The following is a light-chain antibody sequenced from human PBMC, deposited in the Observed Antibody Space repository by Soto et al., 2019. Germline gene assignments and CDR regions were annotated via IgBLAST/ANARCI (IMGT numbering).Light chain of an antibody. CDR2: GAS. V-gene: IGKV3-20*01. J-gene: IGKJ2*01. CDR1: QSVGSSY. CDR3: QQYGNSPFT. Sequence: DIVLTQSPGTLSLSPGERATLSCRASQSVGSSYLAWYQQKPGQAPRLLIYGASNRATGISGRFSGSGSGTDFTLTISRLQPEDSAVFYCQQYGNSPFTLGQGTKLEIK.